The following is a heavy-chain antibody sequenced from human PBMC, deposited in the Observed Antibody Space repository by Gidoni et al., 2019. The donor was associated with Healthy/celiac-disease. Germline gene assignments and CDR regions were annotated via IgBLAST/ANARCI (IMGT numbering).Heavy chain of an antibody. J-gene: IGHJ4*02. Sequence: EVQLLESGGGLVQPGGSLRLSCAASGFTFSSHAMSWVRQAPGKGLEWVSAISGSGGSTYYADSVKGRFTISRDNSKNTLYLQMNSLRAEDTAVYYCAKEYDSSGYYYSGYYFDYWGQGTLVTVSS. CDR3: AKEYDSSGYYYSGYYFDY. D-gene: IGHD3-22*01. V-gene: IGHV3-23*01. CDR2: ISGSGGST. CDR1: GFTFSSHA.